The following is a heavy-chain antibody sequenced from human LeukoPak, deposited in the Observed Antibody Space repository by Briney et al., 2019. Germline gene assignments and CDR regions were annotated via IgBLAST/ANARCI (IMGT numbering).Heavy chain of an antibody. CDR1: GGSISSGYY. D-gene: IGHD2-2*01. CDR2: IYHSGST. CDR3: ARHYWDCSSTSCPFDY. Sequence: SETLSLTCIVSGGSISSGYYWGWIRQPPGKGLEWIGSIYHSGSTYYNPSLKSRVTISVDTSKNQFSLKLSSVTAADTAVYYCARHYWDCSSTSCPFDYWGQGTLVTVSS. V-gene: IGHV4-38-2*02. J-gene: IGHJ4*02.